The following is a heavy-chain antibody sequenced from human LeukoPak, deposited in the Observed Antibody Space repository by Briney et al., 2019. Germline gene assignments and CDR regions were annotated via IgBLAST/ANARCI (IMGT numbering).Heavy chain of an antibody. D-gene: IGHD1-26*01. CDR1: GFTFSSYE. J-gene: IGHJ6*04. CDR3: ARAIPGAPLYYYGMDV. Sequence: GGSLRLSCAASGFTFSSYEINWVRQAPGKGLEWVSYISSSGSTIYYSDSMKGRFTISRDNAKNSLYLQMNSLRAEDTAVYYCARAIPGAPLYYYGMDVWGKGTTVTVSS. V-gene: IGHV3-48*03. CDR2: ISSSGSTI.